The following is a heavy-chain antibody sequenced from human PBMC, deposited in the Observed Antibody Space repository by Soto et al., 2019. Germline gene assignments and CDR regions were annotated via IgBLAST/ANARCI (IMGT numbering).Heavy chain of an antibody. CDR1: GYSISSSNW. V-gene: IGHV4-28*01. J-gene: IGHJ6*02. CDR2: IYYSGTT. Sequence: LETLSLTCAVSGYSISSSNWWGWIRQPPGKGLEWIGYIYYSGTTYYNPSLKSRVTMSVDTSKNQFSLKLSSVTAADTAVYYCAGSGYYHNSGMDVWGQGTTVTVS. D-gene: IGHD3-22*01. CDR3: AGSGYYHNSGMDV.